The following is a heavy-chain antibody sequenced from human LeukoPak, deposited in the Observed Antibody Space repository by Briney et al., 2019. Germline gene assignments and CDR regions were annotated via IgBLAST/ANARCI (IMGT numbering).Heavy chain of an antibody. D-gene: IGHD1-1*01. Sequence: SETLSLTCDVSGFSISLGYYWVWIRQPAGQGLEWIGSIHPSGTTFYDSSLNSRITMTIDAPKNQFSLRLSLVTAVDTAVYFCATERERRITDWGQGTLVTVSS. CDR1: GFSISLGYY. J-gene: IGHJ4*02. V-gene: IGHV4-38-2*02. CDR2: IHPSGTT. CDR3: ATERERRITD.